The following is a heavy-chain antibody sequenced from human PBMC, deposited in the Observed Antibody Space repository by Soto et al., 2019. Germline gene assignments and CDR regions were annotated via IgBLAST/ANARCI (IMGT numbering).Heavy chain of an antibody. Sequence: LSLTCAVYGGSFSGYCWSWIRQPPGKGLEWIGEINHSGRTNYNPSLKSRVTISVGTSKSQFSLKLSSVTAADTAVYYCASGRKYYDFWSGYSHPSYYFNYWGQGALVTVSS. D-gene: IGHD3-3*01. J-gene: IGHJ4*02. CDR2: INHSGRT. V-gene: IGHV4-34*01. CDR1: GGSFSGYC. CDR3: ASGRKYYDFWSGYSHPSYYFNY.